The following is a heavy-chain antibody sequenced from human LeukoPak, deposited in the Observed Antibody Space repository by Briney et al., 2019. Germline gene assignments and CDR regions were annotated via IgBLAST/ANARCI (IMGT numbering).Heavy chain of an antibody. V-gene: IGHV3-48*03. J-gene: IGHJ5*01. CDR1: GFTFSSYE. CDR3: ARDYYDSSGYLNWFDS. D-gene: IGHD3-22*01. Sequence: GGSLRLSCAASGFTFSSYEMNWVRQAPGMGLEWISYISSSGNTIYYADSVKGRFTMSRDNAKNSLYLQMNSLRAEDTAVYYCARDYYDSSGYLNWFDSWGQGTLVTVSS. CDR2: ISSSGNTI.